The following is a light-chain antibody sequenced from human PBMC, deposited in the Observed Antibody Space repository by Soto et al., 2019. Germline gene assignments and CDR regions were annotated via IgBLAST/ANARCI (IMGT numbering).Light chain of an antibody. Sequence: EIVLTQSPCTLSLSPGERATLSCRASQSVTNYQLAWFRQKPGQAPRLLIYDASNRATGIPARFSGSGSGTDFTLTISRLEPEDFAVYYCQQYGSSGTFGQGTKV. V-gene: IGKV3-20*01. CDR1: QSVTNYQ. CDR2: DAS. CDR3: QQYGSSGT. J-gene: IGKJ1*01.